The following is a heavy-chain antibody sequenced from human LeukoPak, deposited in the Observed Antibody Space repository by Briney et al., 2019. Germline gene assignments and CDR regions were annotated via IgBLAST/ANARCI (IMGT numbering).Heavy chain of an antibody. CDR1: GYIFSNFFSSYG. J-gene: IGHJ6*02. V-gene: IGHV1-18*01. Sequence: ASVKVSCKASGYIFSNFFSSYGITWVRQAPGQGLEWMGWISPYNGKTKFAQKFQGIVTMTTETSTSTAYMELRRLRSDDTAVYYCAYYYGMDVWGQGTTVTVSS. CDR3: AYYYGMDV. CDR2: ISPYNGKT.